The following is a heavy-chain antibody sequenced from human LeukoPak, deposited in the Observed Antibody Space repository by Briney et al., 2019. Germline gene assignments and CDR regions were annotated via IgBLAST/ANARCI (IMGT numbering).Heavy chain of an antibody. J-gene: IGHJ4*02. D-gene: IGHD6-13*01. CDR1: GHTFTSYG. CDR3: ATDGLIAAAGSFSY. Sequence: ASVRVSFKASGHTFTSYGISWVRQAAGQGGEGMGWISAYNGKTNYAQKLQGRVTITTETSRRTAYMEMRSLRSDDPAVYYCATDGLIAAAGSFSYWGQGTLVTVSS. V-gene: IGHV1-18*01. CDR2: ISAYNGKT.